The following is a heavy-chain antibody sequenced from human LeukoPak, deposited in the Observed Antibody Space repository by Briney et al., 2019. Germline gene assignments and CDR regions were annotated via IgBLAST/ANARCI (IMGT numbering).Heavy chain of an antibody. CDR2: ISSSSSYI. D-gene: IGHD3-22*01. Sequence: GGSPRLSCAASGFTFSSYSMTWVRQAPGKGLEWVSSISSSSSYIYYADSVKGRFTISRDNAKNSLYLQMNSLRAEDTAVYYCARVFYDSSGYFDYWGQGTLVTVSS. V-gene: IGHV3-21*01. J-gene: IGHJ4*02. CDR3: ARVFYDSSGYFDY. CDR1: GFTFSSYS.